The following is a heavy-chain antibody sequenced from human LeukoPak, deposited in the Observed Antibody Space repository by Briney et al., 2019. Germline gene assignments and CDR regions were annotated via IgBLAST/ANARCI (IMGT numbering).Heavy chain of an antibody. CDR2: IIPIFGTA. CDR1: GYTFTSYG. D-gene: IGHD4-17*01. CDR3: ARSRLRGELYYYMDV. J-gene: IGHJ6*03. V-gene: IGHV1-69*06. Sequence: SVKVSCKASGYTFTSYGISWVRQAPGQGLEWMGGIIPIFGTANYAQKFQGRVTITADKSTSTAYMELSSLRSEDTAVYYCARSRLRGELYYYMDVWGKGTTVTVSS.